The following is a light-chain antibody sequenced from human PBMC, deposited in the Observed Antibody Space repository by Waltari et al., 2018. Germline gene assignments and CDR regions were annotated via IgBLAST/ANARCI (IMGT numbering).Light chain of an antibody. CDR2: DAA. J-gene: IGKJ5*01. CDR3: QQCNDWPPAIT. CDR1: QSVGSI. V-gene: IGKV3D-15*01. Sequence: IVMTHSPATLSVPPGERAPLSCKASQSVGSILACHQQKPGQAPRLLIYDAATRATGVPARFSVSGSGTDFTLTISSLQSEDFAIYYCQQCNDWPPAITFGQGTRLEIK.